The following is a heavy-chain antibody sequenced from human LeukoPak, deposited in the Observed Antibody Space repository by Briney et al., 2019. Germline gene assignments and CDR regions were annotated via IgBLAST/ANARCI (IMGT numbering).Heavy chain of an antibody. D-gene: IGHD6-13*01. V-gene: IGHV4-59*08. CDR2: IYYSGST. Sequence: AETLSLTCTVSGGSIISYYWSWIRQPPGKGLEWIGYIYYSGSTNYNPSLKSRVTILVDTSNNQFSLRLTSVTAADTAVYYCARGSQVGGAAAAFDYWGQGALVTVSS. CDR1: GGSIISYY. J-gene: IGHJ4*02. CDR3: ARGSQVGGAAAAFDY.